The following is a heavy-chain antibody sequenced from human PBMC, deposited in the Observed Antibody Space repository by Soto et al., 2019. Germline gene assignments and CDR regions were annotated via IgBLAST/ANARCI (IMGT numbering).Heavy chain of an antibody. Sequence: SETLSLTCTVSGGSISSYYWSWIRQPPGKGLEWIGYIYYSGSTNYNPSLKSRVTISVDTSKNQFSLKLSSVTAADTAVYYCARVRTVVVPAANPYKQNKNWFDPWGQGTLVTVSS. CDR3: ARVRTVVVPAANPYKQNKNWFDP. J-gene: IGHJ5*02. CDR2: IYYSGST. CDR1: GGSISSYY. D-gene: IGHD2-2*01. V-gene: IGHV4-59*01.